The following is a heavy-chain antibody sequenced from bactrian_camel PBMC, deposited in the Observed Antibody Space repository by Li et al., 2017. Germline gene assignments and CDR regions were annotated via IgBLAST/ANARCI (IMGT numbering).Heavy chain of an antibody. J-gene: IGHJ6*01. CDR3: VADVSDYCDRGFRY. CDR1: GYIISSCG. CDR2: IASDGTT. Sequence: HVQLVESGGGSVQAGGSLKLSCVASGYIISSCGMGWYRLAPGKERELVSTIASDGTTTYADSVKGRFTISIDMGKNKAYLQMNNLKPEDTAVYYCVADVSDYCDRGFRYWGQGTQVTVS. V-gene: IGHV3S53*01. D-gene: IGHD3*01.